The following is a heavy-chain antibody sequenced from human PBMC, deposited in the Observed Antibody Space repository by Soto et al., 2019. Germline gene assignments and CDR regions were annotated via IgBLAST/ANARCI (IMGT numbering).Heavy chain of an antibody. J-gene: IGHJ5*02. V-gene: IGHV1-18*01. D-gene: IGHD2-15*01. CDR2: ISAYNGNT. CDR3: AKAYCSGGSCYQGWFDP. CDR1: GYTFTSYG. Sequence: GASVKVSCKASGYTFTSYGISWVRQAPGQGLEWMGWISAYNGNTNYAQKLQGRVTMTTDTSTSTAYMELRSLRSDDTAVYYCAKAYCSGGSCYQGWFDPWGQGTLVTVSS.